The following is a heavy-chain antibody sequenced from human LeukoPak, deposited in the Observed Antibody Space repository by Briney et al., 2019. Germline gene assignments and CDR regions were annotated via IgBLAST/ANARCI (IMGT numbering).Heavy chain of an antibody. D-gene: IGHD2-15*01. V-gene: IGHV3-23*01. J-gene: IGHJ6*03. CDR3: AKDVGGYYYYYYMDV. CDR2: INRDSGST. CDR1: GFPFNNFA. Sequence: GGSLRLSCAASGFPFNNFAMSWVRQAPGKGLEWVSAINRDSGSTYYADSVRGRFTISRDNAKNSLYLQMNSLRAEDTALYYCAKDVGGYYYYYYMDVWGKGTTVTISS.